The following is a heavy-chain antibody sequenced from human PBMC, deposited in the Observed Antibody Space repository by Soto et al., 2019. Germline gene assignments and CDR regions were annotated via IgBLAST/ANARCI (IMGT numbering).Heavy chain of an antibody. CDR3: ATNYGSGSTHFYY. CDR2: VIPMLRMS. D-gene: IGHD3-10*01. Sequence: QVQLVQSGAEVRKPGSSVKVSCTASGDTFNFYTISWVRQAPGQGLEWMGRVIPMLRMSNYAQKFQGRVPISADKSTSTAYMALSSLRSDDTAVYYWATNYGSGSTHFYYWGQGTLVTVSS. J-gene: IGHJ4*02. CDR1: GDTFNFYT. V-gene: IGHV1-69*02.